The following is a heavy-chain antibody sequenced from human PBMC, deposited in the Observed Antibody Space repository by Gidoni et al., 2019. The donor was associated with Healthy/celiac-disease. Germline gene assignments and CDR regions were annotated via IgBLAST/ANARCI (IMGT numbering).Heavy chain of an antibody. D-gene: IGHD3-3*01. Sequence: QVQLVESGGGVVQPGRSLRLSRAASGFTFSRYGMHWVRQAPGKGLEWVAVIWYDGSNKYYADSVKGRFTISRDNSKNTLYLQMNSLRAEDTAVYYCARDFDFWSGYTRYYFDYWGQGTLVTVSS. CDR2: IWYDGSNK. CDR3: ARDFDFWSGYTRYYFDY. CDR1: GFTFSRYG. V-gene: IGHV3-33*01. J-gene: IGHJ4*02.